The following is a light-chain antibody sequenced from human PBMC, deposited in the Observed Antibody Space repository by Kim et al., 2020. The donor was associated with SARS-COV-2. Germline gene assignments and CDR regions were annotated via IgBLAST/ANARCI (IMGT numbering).Light chain of an antibody. CDR2: GIS. Sequence: AIQMTQSPSSLSVSVGDRVTITCRASQGIRNDLGWYQQKPGKAPKLLIYGISTLQSGVPSRFSGSGSGTDFTLTISSLQPEDFVTYYCLQDYNYPMTFGQGTKVDIK. CDR1: QGIRND. CDR3: LQDYNYPMT. V-gene: IGKV1-6*01. J-gene: IGKJ1*01.